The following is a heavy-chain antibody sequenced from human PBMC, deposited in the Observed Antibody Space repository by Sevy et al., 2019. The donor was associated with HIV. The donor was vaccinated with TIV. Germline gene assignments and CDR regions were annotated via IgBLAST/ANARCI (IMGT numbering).Heavy chain of an antibody. CDR1: GFTFSYSG. CDR3: AKNTAAVGTGGFDH. J-gene: IGHJ4*02. V-gene: IGHV3-30*02. CDR2: IQYDGSNT. Sequence: GGSLRLSCATSGFTFSYSGMHWVRQAPGKGLEWVTFIQYDGSNTYYADSVKGRFTISRDNSKNTLYLQMNSLRGDDTAVYYCAKNTAAVGTGGFDHWGLGALITVSS. D-gene: IGHD6-13*01.